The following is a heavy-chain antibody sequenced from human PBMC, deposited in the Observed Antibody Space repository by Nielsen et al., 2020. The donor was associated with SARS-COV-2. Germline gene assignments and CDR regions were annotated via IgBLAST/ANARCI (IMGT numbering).Heavy chain of an antibody. Sequence: GESLKISCAASGFTFSSYAMTWVRQAPGKGLEWVSSITAGDTTYYADSVKGRSTISRDNSRSTVYLEINSLRAEDSAMYYCAKGGCLLGAEEIRRDLDSWGQGTLVTVSS. CDR3: AKGGCLLGAEEIRRDLDS. D-gene: IGHD1-26*01. V-gene: IGHV3-23*01. CDR2: ITAGDTT. J-gene: IGHJ4*02. CDR1: GFTFSSYA.